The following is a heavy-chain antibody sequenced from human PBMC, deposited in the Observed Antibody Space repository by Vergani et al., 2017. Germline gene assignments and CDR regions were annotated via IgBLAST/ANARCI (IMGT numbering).Heavy chain of an antibody. D-gene: IGHD3-9*01. CDR2: IKSDGSIT. J-gene: IGHJ5*01. CDR3: ARARCIETCYMSNWLDS. CDR1: GFSFNSYW. V-gene: IGHV3-74*03. Sequence: DVHLAESGGGFFQPGGSLRLSCSASGFSFNSYWMHWVHQVPGKGLLWVSRIKSDGSITAYADSVKGRFTISRDNAQNTLYLQMNSLRVEDTGVYYCARARCIETCYMSNWLDSWGQGTLGTVSS.